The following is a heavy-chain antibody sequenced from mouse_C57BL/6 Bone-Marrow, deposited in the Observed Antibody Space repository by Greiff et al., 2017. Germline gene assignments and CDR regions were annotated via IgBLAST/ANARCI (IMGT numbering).Heavy chain of an antibody. CDR2: IDPNSGGT. D-gene: IGHD2-4*01. CDR1: GYTFSSYW. Sequence: VQLQQPGAELVKPGASVKLSCKASGYTFSSYWMHWVKQRPGRGLEWIGRIDPNSGGTKYNEKFKSKATLTVDKPSSTAYMQLSSLTSEDSAVYYCARSEGGDDYDGGFDYWGQGTTLTVSS. CDR3: ARSEGGDDYDGGFDY. J-gene: IGHJ2*01. V-gene: IGHV1-72*01.